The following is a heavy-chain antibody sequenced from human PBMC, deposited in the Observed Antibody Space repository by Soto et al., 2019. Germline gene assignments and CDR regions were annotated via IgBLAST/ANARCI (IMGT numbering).Heavy chain of an antibody. D-gene: IGHD4-17*01. CDR3: AKDLTVTTIPGVYYYYGMDV. V-gene: IGHV3-30*18. CDR1: GFTFSSYG. CDR2: ISYDGSNK. Sequence: TGGSLRLSCAASGFTFSSYGMHWVRQAPGKGLEWVAVISYDGSNKYYADSVKGRFTISRDNSKNTLYLQMNSLRAEDTAVYYCAKDLTVTTIPGVYYYYGMDVWGQGTTVTVSS. J-gene: IGHJ6*02.